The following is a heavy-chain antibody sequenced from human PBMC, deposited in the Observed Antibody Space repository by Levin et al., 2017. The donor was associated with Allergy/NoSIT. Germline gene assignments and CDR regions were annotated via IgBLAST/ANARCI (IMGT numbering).Heavy chain of an antibody. D-gene: IGHD6-19*01. Sequence: SETLSLTCAVSGGSFSGFDWSWIRQPPGKGLEWIGKINHSGSTKQNPSLKSRVTISVDTSKNHFSLKLTSVTAADTAVYYCARATVYSSGWYGFDYWGQGTLVTVSS. CDR3: ARATVYSSGWYGFDY. CDR2: INHSGST. V-gene: IGHV4-34*01. CDR1: GGSFSGFD. J-gene: IGHJ4*02.